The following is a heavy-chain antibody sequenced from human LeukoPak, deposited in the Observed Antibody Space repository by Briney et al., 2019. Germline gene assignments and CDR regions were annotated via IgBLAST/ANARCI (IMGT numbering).Heavy chain of an antibody. Sequence: SETLSLTCTVSGGSISSSSYYWGWIRQPPGKGLEWIGSIYYSGSTYYNPSLKSRVTISVDTSKNQFSLKLSSVTAADTAVYYCARDLRYDSSGYYLYWGQGTLVTVSS. V-gene: IGHV4-39*07. J-gene: IGHJ4*02. CDR2: IYYSGST. D-gene: IGHD3-22*01. CDR3: ARDLRYDSSGYYLY. CDR1: GGSISSSSYY.